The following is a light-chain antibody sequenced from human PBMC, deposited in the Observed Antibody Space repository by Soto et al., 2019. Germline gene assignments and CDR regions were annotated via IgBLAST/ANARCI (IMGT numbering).Light chain of an antibody. CDR1: QTVGSN. V-gene: IGKV3D-15*01. Sequence: EILMTQSPATLSVSPGERATLSCWASQTVGSNLAWYQQKPGQSPRLLIYDASTRGTGVPGRFTGSGYGTEFTLTISSLQSEDFALYYCQHYNYRPRTFGPGTKLEI. CDR2: DAS. CDR3: QHYNYRPRT. J-gene: IGKJ2*01.